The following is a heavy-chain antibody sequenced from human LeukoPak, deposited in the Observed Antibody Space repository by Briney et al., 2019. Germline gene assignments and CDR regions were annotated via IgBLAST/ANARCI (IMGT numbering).Heavy chain of an antibody. Sequence: KPSQTLSLTCAVSGGSISSGGYSWSWIRQPPGKRLEWIGYIYHSGSTYYNPSLTRRVTISVDRSKNQFSLKLSSVTAADTAVYYCARGAAPWSTLNGGWFDPWGQGTLVTVSS. V-gene: IGHV4-30-2*01. J-gene: IGHJ5*02. CDR3: ARGAAPWSTLNGGWFDP. CDR1: GGSISSGGYS. CDR2: IYHSGST. D-gene: IGHD2-8*01.